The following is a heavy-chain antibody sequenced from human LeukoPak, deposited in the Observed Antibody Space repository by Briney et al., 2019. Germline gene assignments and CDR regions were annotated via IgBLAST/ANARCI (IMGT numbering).Heavy chain of an antibody. V-gene: IGHV1-2*04. D-gene: IGHD2-2*01. J-gene: IGHJ5*02. CDR2: INPNSGGT. CDR1: GYTLTGYY. CDR3: ARDGHYCSSTSCYGGHWFDP. Sequence: ASVKVSCKASGYTLTGYYMHWVRQAPGQGLEWMGWINPNSGGTNYAQKFQGWVTMTRDTSISTAYMELSRLRSDDTAVYYCARDGHYCSSTSCYGGHWFDPWGQGTLVTVSS.